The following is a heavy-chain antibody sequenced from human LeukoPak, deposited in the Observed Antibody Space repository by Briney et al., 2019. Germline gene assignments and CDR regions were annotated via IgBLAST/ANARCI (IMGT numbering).Heavy chain of an antibody. D-gene: IGHD2-2*01. CDR1: GFTFSGAW. CDR2: INDDGSST. CDR3: ARVSGPGMNEYYHL. J-gene: IGHJ4*02. V-gene: IGHV3-74*01. Sequence: GGSLGLSCAASGFTFSGAWMHWVRQAPGKGLMRVSRINDDGSSTRHADSVKGRFTISRDNAKNTLYLQMNSLRAEDTAVYYCARVSGPGMNEYYHLWGQGTLVTVSS.